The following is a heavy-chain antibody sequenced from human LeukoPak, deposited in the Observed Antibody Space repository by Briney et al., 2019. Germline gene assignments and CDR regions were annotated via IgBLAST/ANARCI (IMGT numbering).Heavy chain of an antibody. CDR2: INPNSGGT. V-gene: IGHV1-2*06. D-gene: IGHD4-17*01. J-gene: IGHJ4*02. Sequence: ASVKVSCKASGYTFTGYYMHWVRQAPGQGLEWMGRINPNSGGTSYAQKFQGRVTMTRDTSISTAYMELSRLRSDDTAVYYCARETTVTTLNYLRFDYWGQGPLVTVSS. CDR1: GYTFTGYY. CDR3: ARETTVTTLNYLRFDY.